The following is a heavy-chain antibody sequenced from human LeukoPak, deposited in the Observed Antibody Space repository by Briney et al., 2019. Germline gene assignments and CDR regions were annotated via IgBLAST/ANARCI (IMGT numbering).Heavy chain of an antibody. V-gene: IGHV4-59*01. D-gene: IGHD3-10*01. Sequence: YIXYSGSTNYTPSLKSRVTISVDTSKNQFSLKLSSVTAADTAVYYCARAKDDSLLWFGEPLYYYGMDVWGQGTTVTVSS. CDR3: ARAKDDSLLWFGEPLYYYGMDV. J-gene: IGHJ6*02. CDR2: IXYSGST.